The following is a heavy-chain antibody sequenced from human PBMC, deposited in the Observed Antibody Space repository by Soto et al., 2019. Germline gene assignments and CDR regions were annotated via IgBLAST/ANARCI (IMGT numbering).Heavy chain of an antibody. V-gene: IGHV3-30*03. CDR1: GFTFSSYG. CDR2: ISYDGSNK. Sequence: GGSLRLSCAASGFTFSSYGMHWVRQAPGKGLEWVAVISYDGSNKYYADSVKGRFTISRDNSKNTLYLQMNSLRAEDTAVYYCASSIAVAGMDVWGQGTTVTVSS. CDR3: ASSIAVAGMDV. J-gene: IGHJ6*02. D-gene: IGHD6-19*01.